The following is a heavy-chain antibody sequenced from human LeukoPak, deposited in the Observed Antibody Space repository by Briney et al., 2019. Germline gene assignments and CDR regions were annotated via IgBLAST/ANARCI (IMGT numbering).Heavy chain of an antibody. J-gene: IGHJ4*02. CDR2: IIPVLGIA. Sequence: ASVKVSCKASGYTFTSYGISWVRQAPGQGLEWMGGIIPVLGIANYAQKFQGRVTITADESTSTAYMELSSLRSEDTAVYYCARAKWSAYYFDYWGQGTLVTVSS. CDR3: ARAKWSAYYFDY. V-gene: IGHV1-69*10. D-gene: IGHD2-8*01. CDR1: GYTFTSYG.